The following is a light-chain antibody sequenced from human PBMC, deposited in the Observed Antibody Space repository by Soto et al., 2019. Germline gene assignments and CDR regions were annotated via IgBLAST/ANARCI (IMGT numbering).Light chain of an antibody. CDR1: QSVSSY. CDR3: QQRSNWPPGEGT. J-gene: IGKJ2*02. Sequence: EIVLTQSPATLSLSPGERATLSCRASQSVSSYLAWYQQKPGQAPRLLIYDASNRATGIPARFSGSGSGTDFTLTISSLEPEDFAVYYCQQRSNWPPGEGTFGQGTKLEIK. V-gene: IGKV3-11*01. CDR2: DAS.